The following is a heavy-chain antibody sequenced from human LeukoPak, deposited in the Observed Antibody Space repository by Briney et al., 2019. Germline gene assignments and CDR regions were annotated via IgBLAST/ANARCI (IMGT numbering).Heavy chain of an antibody. D-gene: IGHD2-2*01. Sequence: SGGSLRLSCAASGFTFSNYWMNWVRQAPGKGLECLANIKQDGSETYYADSVKGRLTISRDNAKNSLYLQMNSLRAEDTALYYCATAPVTKVGYCSSTSCYARDYWGQGTLVTVSS. CDR3: ATAPVTKVGYCSSTSCYARDY. J-gene: IGHJ4*02. CDR2: IKQDGSET. V-gene: IGHV3-7*03. CDR1: GFTFSNYW.